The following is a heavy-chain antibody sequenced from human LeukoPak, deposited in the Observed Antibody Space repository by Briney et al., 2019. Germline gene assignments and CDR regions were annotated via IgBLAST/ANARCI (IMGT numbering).Heavy chain of an antibody. V-gene: IGHV3-23*01. CDR1: GFTFSSYA. D-gene: IGHD1-26*01. Sequence: GGSLRLSCAASGFTFSSYAMSWVRQAPGKGLEWVSAISGSGGSTYYADSVRGRFTVSRDNAKNTVYLQMDSLRGEDTAVYYCAGDRRENWFDPWGQGTLVTVSS. CDR3: AGDRRENWFDP. J-gene: IGHJ5*02. CDR2: ISGSGGST.